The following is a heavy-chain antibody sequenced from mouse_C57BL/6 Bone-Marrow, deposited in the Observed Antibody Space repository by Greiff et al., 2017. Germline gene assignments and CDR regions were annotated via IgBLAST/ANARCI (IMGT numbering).Heavy chain of an antibody. CDR3: ARHSYYDSLYAMDY. CDR1: GFTFSDYY. CDR2: ISNGGGST. D-gene: IGHD2-4*01. V-gene: IGHV5-12*01. J-gene: IGHJ4*01. Sequence: EVKLMESGGGLVQPGGSLKLSCAASGFTFSDYYMYWVRQTPEKRLEWVAYISNGGGSTYYPDTVKGRFTISRDNAKNTLYLQMSRLKSEDTAMYYCARHSYYDSLYAMDYWGQGTSVTVSS.